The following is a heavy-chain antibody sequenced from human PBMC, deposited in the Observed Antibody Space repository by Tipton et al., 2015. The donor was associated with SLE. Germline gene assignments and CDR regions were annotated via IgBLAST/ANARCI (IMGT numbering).Heavy chain of an antibody. CDR2: INHSGST. J-gene: IGHJ2*01. CDR3: ARQNFYFDL. CDR1: GGSFSGYY. D-gene: IGHD2/OR15-2a*01. Sequence: TLSLTCAVYGGSFSGYYWSWIRQPPGKGLEWIGEINHSGSTNYNPSLKSRVTISVDTSKNQFSLKLSSVTAADTAVYYCARQNFYFDLWGRGTLVTVSS. V-gene: IGHV4-34*01.